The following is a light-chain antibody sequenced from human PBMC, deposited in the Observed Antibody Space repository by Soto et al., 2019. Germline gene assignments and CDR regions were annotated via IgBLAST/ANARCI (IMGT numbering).Light chain of an antibody. Sequence: QSVLTQPPSASGSPGQSVTISCTGTSSDVGGYNYVSWYQQHPGRAPKLMIYGVSKRPSGVPDRFSGSKSGNTASLTVSGLQAEDEADYYCSSYAGSNNLGVFGTGTKLTV. J-gene: IGLJ1*01. CDR1: SSDVGGYNY. CDR3: SSYAGSNNLGV. V-gene: IGLV2-8*01. CDR2: GVS.